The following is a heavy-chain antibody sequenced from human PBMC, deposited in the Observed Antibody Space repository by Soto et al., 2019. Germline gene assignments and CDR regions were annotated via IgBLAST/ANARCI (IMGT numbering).Heavy chain of an antibody. CDR2: IDPSDSYT. CDR1: GYSFTSYW. D-gene: IGHD5-18*01. Sequence: GESLKISCKGSGYSFTSYWISWVRQMPGKGLEWMGRIDPSDSYTNYSPSFQGHVTISADKSISTAYLQWSSLKASDTAMYYCARHPIHRNSWFDPWGQGTLVTVSS. V-gene: IGHV5-10-1*01. CDR3: ARHPIHRNSWFDP. J-gene: IGHJ5*02.